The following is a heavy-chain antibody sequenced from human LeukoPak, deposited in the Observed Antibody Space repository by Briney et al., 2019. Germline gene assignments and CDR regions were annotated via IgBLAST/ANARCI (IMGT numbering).Heavy chain of an antibody. CDR2: IYYSGST. Sequence: SETLSLTCTVSGGSISSGGYCWSWIRQHPGKGLEWIGYIYYSGSTYYNPSLKSRVTISVDTSKNQFSLKLSSVTAADTAVYYCSGSGSYYNFRDMYYYYYMDVWGKGTTVTVSS. CDR1: GGSISSGGYC. CDR3: SGSGSYYNFRDMYYYYYMDV. D-gene: IGHD3-10*01. V-gene: IGHV4-31*03. J-gene: IGHJ6*03.